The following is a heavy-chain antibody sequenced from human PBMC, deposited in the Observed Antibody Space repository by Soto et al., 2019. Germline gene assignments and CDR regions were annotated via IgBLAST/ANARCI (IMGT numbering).Heavy chain of an antibody. J-gene: IGHJ3*01. D-gene: IGHD3-16*01. CDR2: INDIGRT. V-gene: IGHV4-34*01. CDR3: ARALFTFTYGGQYVFYV. Sequence: QAPIQQWGAGLLRPSETLSLTCVVYDDSFTAYFWTWLRLSPGKMLEWIGEINDIGRTNYNPSLKSRVSISVDTSKNQVSLKLNSVTAADTAVYYCARALFTFTYGGQYVFYVWGQGTEVTVSS. CDR1: DDSFTAYF.